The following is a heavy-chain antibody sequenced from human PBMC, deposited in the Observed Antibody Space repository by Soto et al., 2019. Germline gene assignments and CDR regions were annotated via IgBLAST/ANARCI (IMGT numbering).Heavy chain of an antibody. CDR3: AKVAAYYDYGDHYFDY. CDR1: GFTFSSYA. J-gene: IGHJ4*02. D-gene: IGHD4-17*01. CDR2: ISGSGGST. V-gene: IGHV3-23*01. Sequence: AGGSLRLSCAASGFTFSSYAMSWVRQAPGKGLEWVSAISGSGGSTYYADSVKGRFTISRDNSKNTLYLQMNSLRAEDTAVYYCAKVAAYYDYGDHYFDYWGQGTLVTVSS.